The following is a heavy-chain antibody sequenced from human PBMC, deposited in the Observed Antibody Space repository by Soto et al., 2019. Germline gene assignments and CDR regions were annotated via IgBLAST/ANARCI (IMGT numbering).Heavy chain of an antibody. CDR3: AKAASYYDSSGYYFYYFDY. J-gene: IGHJ4*02. D-gene: IGHD3-22*01. CDR2: ISYDGSNK. CDR1: GFTFSSYD. V-gene: IGHV3-30*18. Sequence: PGGSLRLSCAASGFTFSSYDMHWVRQAPGKGLEWVAVISYDGSNKYYADSVKGRFTISRDNSKNTLYLQMNSLRAEDTAVYYCAKAASYYDSSGYYFYYFDYWGQGTLVTVSS.